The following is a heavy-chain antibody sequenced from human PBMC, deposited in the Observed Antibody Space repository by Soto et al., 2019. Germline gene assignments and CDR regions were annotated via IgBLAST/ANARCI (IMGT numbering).Heavy chain of an antibody. CDR3: AKALDAVVVPAVNYFDY. CDR2: ISSSGGNT. D-gene: IGHD2-2*03. V-gene: IGHV3-23*01. CDR1: GFTFSTYT. J-gene: IGHJ4*02. Sequence: GGSLRLSCAASGFTFSTYTMSWVRQAPGKGLEWVSAISSSGGNTYYADSVKGRFTISRDNSKNTLYLQLNSLRADDTAVYYCAKALDAVVVPAVNYFDYWGQGTLVTVSS.